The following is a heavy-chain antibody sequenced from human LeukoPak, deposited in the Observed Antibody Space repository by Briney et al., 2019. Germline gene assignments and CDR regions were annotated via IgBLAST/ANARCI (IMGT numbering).Heavy chain of an antibody. CDR1: GXTFNSYA. CDR2: ISGSGGST. J-gene: IGHJ4*02. V-gene: IGHV3-23*01. Sequence: GGSLRLSCAASGXTFNSYAMDWVRQAPGKGLEWVSVISGSGGSTYYADSVKGRFTISRDNSKNTLYLQVNSLRAEDTAVYYCAKDKDYYDSSGNFGNPTVFDYWGQGTLVTVSS. CDR3: AKDKDYYDSSGNFGNPTVFDY. D-gene: IGHD3-22*01.